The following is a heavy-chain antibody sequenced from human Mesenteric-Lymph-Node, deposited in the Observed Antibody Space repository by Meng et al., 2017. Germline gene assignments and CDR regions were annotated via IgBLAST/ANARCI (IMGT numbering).Heavy chain of an antibody. D-gene: IGHD2-2*01. CDR3: AREGGVHSKYGVDIGY. Sequence: GESLKISCAASGFTFSSYSMNWVRQAPGKGLEWVSSISSSSSYIYYADSVKGRFTISRDNAKNSLYLQMNSLRAEDTAVYYCAREGGVHSKYGVDIGYWGQGTLVTVSS. V-gene: IGHV3-21*01. CDR2: ISSSSSYI. CDR1: GFTFSSYS. J-gene: IGHJ4*02.